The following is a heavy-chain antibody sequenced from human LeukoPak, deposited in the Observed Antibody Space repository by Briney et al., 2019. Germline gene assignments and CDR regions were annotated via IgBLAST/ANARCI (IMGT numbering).Heavy chain of an antibody. Sequence: GASVKVSCRASGYTFSDYYIYWMRQAPGQGLEWVGWINPNSGGTNYAQKFQGRVTMTRDTSISTAYMELSRLRSDDTAVYYCARVGITMVRGAKNWFDPWGQGTLVTVSS. V-gene: IGHV1-2*02. CDR3: ARVGITMVRGAKNWFDP. CDR1: GYTFSDYY. CDR2: INPNSGGT. D-gene: IGHD3-10*01. J-gene: IGHJ5*01.